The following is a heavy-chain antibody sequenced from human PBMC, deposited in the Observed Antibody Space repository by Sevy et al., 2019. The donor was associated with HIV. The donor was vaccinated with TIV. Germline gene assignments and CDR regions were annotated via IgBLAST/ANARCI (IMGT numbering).Heavy chain of an antibody. J-gene: IGHJ4*02. V-gene: IGHV1-69*13. D-gene: IGHD6-19*01. CDR1: GGIFETYG. CDR3: ARGGGNGWYYFDY. CDR2: IIPILGTT. Sequence: ASVKVSCKASGGIFETYGFSWVRQAPGQGPEWVGGIIPILGTTNYAQKFQDRVTISADEYTKTVHMELRNLRSEDTGVYYCARGGGNGWYYFDYWGQETLVTVSS.